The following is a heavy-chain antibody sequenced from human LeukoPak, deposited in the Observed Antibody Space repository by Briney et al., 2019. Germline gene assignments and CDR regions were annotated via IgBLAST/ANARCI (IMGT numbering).Heavy chain of an antibody. V-gene: IGHV4-39*07. Sequence: PSETLSLTCTVSGGSISSSSYYWGWIRQPPGKGLEWIGSIYYSGSTYYNPSLKSRVTISVDTSKNQFSLKLSSVTAADTAVYYCARGLGQWRPDAFDIWGQGTMVTVSS. J-gene: IGHJ3*02. CDR2: IYYSGST. CDR3: ARGLGQWRPDAFDI. CDR1: GGSISSSSYY. D-gene: IGHD6-19*01.